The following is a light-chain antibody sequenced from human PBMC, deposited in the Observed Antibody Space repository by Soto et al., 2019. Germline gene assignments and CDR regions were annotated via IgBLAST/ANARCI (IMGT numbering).Light chain of an antibody. CDR1: QSISSY. V-gene: IGKV1-39*01. J-gene: IGKJ2*01. CDR2: AAS. Sequence: DIQMTQSPSSLSASVGYIFTITCRASQSISSYLNWYQQKPGKAPKLLIYAASSLQSGVPSRFSGSGSGTDFTLTISSLESEDSAVYYCQQRSYWHPYTFGQGTKVDIK. CDR3: QQRSYWHPYT.